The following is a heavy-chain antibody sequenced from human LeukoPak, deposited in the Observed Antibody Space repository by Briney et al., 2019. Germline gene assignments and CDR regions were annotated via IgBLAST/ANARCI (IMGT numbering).Heavy chain of an antibody. J-gene: IGHJ4*02. V-gene: IGHV3-30*02. Sequence: GGSLRLSCAASGFTFSSYGMHWVRQAPGKGLEWVAFIRYDGSNKYYADSVKGRFTISRDNSKNTVYLQMNSLRAEDTAVYYCARDRLRAPQFDYWGQGTLVTVSS. D-gene: IGHD2-21*02. CDR3: ARDRLRAPQFDY. CDR1: GFTFSSYG. CDR2: IRYDGSNK.